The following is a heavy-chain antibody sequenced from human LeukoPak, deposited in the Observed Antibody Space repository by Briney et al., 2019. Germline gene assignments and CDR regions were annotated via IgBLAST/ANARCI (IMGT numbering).Heavy chain of an antibody. CDR1: GGSFSGYY. CDR2: INHSGST. CDR3: ARARSGSSGPRRFDP. Sequence: SETLSLTCAVYGGSFSGYYWSWIRQPPGKGLEWIGEINHSGSTNYNPSLKSRVTISVDTSKNQFSLKLSSVTAADTAVYYCARARSGSSGPRRFDPWGQGTLVTVSS. V-gene: IGHV4-34*01. J-gene: IGHJ5*02. D-gene: IGHD6-19*01.